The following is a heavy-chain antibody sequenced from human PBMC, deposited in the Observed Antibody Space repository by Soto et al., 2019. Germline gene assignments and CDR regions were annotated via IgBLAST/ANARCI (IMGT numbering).Heavy chain of an antibody. CDR1: GYTFTNYG. CDR2: VSAHNRNT. CDR3: ARERQYEPLLY. V-gene: IGHV1-18*01. Sequence: QVQLVQSGVEVKKPGASVKVSCQASGYTFTNYGITWMRQATGQGLEWMGWVSAHNRNTNYAQRFQDRVTMTTDTSTRTAYMELRNLKSDDTAIYFCARERQYEPLLYWGQGTLVTVSS. D-gene: IGHD2-2*01. J-gene: IGHJ4*02.